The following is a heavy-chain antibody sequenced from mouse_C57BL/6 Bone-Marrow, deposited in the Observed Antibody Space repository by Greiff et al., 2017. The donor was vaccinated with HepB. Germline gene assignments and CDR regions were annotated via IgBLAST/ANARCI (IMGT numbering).Heavy chain of an antibody. CDR2: IYPRSGNT. D-gene: IGHD1-1*02. J-gene: IGHJ3*01. Sequence: QVQLQQSGAELARPGASVKLSCKASGYTFTSYGISWVKQRTGQGLEWIGEIYPRSGNTYYNEKFKGKATLTADKSSSTAYMELRSLTSEDSAVYFGARGWSLWSFAYWGQGTLVTVSA. CDR3: ARGWSLWSFAY. V-gene: IGHV1-81*01. CDR1: GYTFTSYG.